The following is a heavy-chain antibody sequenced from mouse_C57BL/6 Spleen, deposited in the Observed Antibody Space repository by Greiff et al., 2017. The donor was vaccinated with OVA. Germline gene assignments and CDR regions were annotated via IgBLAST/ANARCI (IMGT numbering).Heavy chain of an antibody. J-gene: IGHJ2*01. CDR2: IHPNSGST. CDR1: GYTFTSYW. CDR3: ARKYPDSNAMDY. Sequence: VQLQQPGAELVKPGASVKLSCKASGYTFTSYWMHWVKQRPGQGLEWIGMIHPNSGSTNYNEKFKSKATLTVDKSSSTAYMQLSSLTSEDSAVYNCARKYPDSNAMDYWGQGTTLTVSS. D-gene: IGHD2-5*01. V-gene: IGHV1-64*01.